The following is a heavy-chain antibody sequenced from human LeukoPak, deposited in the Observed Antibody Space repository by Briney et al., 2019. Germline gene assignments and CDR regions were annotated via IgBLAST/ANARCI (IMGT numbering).Heavy chain of an antibody. Sequence: KASETLSLTCTVSGGSISSYYWSWIRQPPGKGLEWIGYIYYSGSTNYNPSLKSRVTISVDTSKNQFSLKLSSVTAADTAVYYCARTYCSSTSCHGWFDPWGQGTLVTVSS. V-gene: IGHV4-59*12. CDR1: GGSISSYY. D-gene: IGHD2-2*01. J-gene: IGHJ5*02. CDR2: IYYSGST. CDR3: ARTYCSSTSCHGWFDP.